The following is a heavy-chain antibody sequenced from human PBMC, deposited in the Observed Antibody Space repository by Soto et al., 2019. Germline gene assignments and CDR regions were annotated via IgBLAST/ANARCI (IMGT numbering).Heavy chain of an antibody. CDR3: ARTIRYFDWLCWFDP. D-gene: IGHD3-9*01. J-gene: IGHJ5*02. CDR2: IYYSGST. Sequence: SETLSLTCTVSGGSISSGDYYWSWIRQPPGKGLEWIGYIYYSGSTYYNPSLKSRVTISVDTSKNQFSLKLSSVTAADTAVYYCARTIRYFDWLCWFDPWGQGTQVTVSS. CDR1: GGSISSGDYY. V-gene: IGHV4-30-4*01.